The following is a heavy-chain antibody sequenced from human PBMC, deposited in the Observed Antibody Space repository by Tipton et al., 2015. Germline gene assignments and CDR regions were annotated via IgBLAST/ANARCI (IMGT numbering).Heavy chain of an antibody. CDR2: ISDNGGTT. CDR1: VFNFRTYA. D-gene: IGHD6-6*01. CDR3: AKHVQRQIVGDAFDI. V-gene: IGHV3-23*01. Sequence: GSLRLSCAAPVFNFRTYAMSWVRQAPGKGLEWVSSISDNGGTTFYADSVKGRFTISRDSSLYLQMNSLRAEDTALYYCAKHVQRQIVGDAFDIWGQGTLVTVSS. J-gene: IGHJ3*02.